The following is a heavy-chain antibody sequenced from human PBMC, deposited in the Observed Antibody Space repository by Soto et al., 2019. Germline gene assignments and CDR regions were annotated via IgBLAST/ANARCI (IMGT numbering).Heavy chain of an antibody. D-gene: IGHD6-13*01. CDR2: IYFSGST. CDR1: GGSISNGDYY. Sequence: QVQLQESGPGLVKPSQTLSLTCTVSGGSISNGDYYWSWIRQPPGKGLEWIGYIYFSGSTYYNPSLKSRVSISIDTSTNQFSLNVTSVTAADTAVYYCARVVAAAGLWFDPWGQGSLVTVSS. J-gene: IGHJ5*02. CDR3: ARVVAAAGLWFDP. V-gene: IGHV4-30-4*01.